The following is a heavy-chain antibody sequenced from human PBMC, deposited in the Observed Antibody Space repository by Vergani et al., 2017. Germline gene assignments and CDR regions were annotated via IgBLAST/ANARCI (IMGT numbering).Heavy chain of an antibody. CDR3: ARGHAMVRGVIIKIYYGMDV. CDR1: GYTFTSDD. CDR2: MNPISGNT. D-gene: IGHD3-10*01. J-gene: IGHJ6*02. Sequence: QVQLVQSGAEVKKPGASVKVSCKASGYTFTSDDINWVRQATGQGLEWMGWMNPISGNTGYAQKFQGRVTITRNTSISTAYMELSSLRSEDTAVYYCARGHAMVRGVIIKIYYGMDVWGQGTTVTVSS. V-gene: IGHV1-8*03.